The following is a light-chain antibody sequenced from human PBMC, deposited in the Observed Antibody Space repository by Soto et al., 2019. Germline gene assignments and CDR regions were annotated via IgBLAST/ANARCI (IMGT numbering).Light chain of an antibody. V-gene: IGKV3-15*01. CDR3: QQYNNWVPIT. J-gene: IGKJ5*01. Sequence: EIVMTQSPATLSVSPGERATLSCRASQSVSSNLAWYQQKPGQAPRLLIYGASTRATGIPARFSGSGSGTEFPLTISSLQSEDFAVYYCQQYNNWVPITFGQGTRLEIK. CDR1: QSVSSN. CDR2: GAS.